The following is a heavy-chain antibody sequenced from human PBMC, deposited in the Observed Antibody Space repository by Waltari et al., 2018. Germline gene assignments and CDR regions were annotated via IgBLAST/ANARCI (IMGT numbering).Heavy chain of an antibody. CDR3: ARSEYWNDFDY. Sequence: EVQLVESGGGLVKPGGSLSLSCAASGFPFSSYSMTLFRQAPGKGLEWVSSISSSSSYIYYADSVKGRFTISRDNAKNSLYLQMNSLRAEDTAVYYCARSEYWNDFDYWGQGTLVTVSS. CDR2: ISSSSSYI. J-gene: IGHJ4*02. D-gene: IGHD1-1*01. CDR1: GFPFSSYS. V-gene: IGHV3-21*01.